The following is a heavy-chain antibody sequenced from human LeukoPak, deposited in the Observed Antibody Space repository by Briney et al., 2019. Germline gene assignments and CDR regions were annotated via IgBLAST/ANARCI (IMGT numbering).Heavy chain of an antibody. V-gene: IGHV1-18*01. J-gene: IGHJ4*02. D-gene: IGHD6-19*01. Sequence: ASVKVSCKASGYTFTTYGISWVRQAPRQGLEWMGWISTYSGNTNYAQKLQGRVTLTTDTSTSTAYMELRSLRSDDTAVHYCARDRRSGWYLYYFDYWGQGTLVTVSS. CDR3: ARDRRSGWYLYYFDY. CDR1: GYTFTTYG. CDR2: ISTYSGNT.